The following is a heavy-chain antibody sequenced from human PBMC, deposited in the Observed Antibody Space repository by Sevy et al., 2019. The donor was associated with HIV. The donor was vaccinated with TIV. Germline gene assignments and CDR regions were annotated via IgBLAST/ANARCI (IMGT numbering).Heavy chain of an antibody. D-gene: IGHD2-15*01. CDR1: GFTVSSNY. V-gene: IGHV3-53*01. CDR2: IYSGGST. CDR3: ARDGGYCSGGSCQDIDY. Sequence: GGSLRLSCAASGFTVSSNYMSWVRRAPGKGLEWVSVIYSGGSTYYADSVKGRFTISRDNSKNTLYLQMNSLRAEDTAVYYCARDGGYCSGGSCQDIDYWGQGTLVSVSS. J-gene: IGHJ4*02.